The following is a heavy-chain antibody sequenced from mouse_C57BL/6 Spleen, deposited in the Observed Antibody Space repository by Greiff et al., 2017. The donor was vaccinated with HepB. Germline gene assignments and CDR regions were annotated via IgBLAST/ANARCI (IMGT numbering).Heavy chain of an antibody. Sequence: EVKVEESGPGLVKPSQSLSLTCSVTGYSITSGYYWNWIRQFPGNKLEWMGYISYDGSNNYNPSLKNRISITRDTSKNQFFLKLNSVTTEDTATYYCAREDYGSSYPFDYWGQGTTLTVSS. D-gene: IGHD1-1*01. CDR3: AREDYGSSYPFDY. V-gene: IGHV3-6*01. CDR2: ISYDGSN. J-gene: IGHJ2*01. CDR1: GYSITSGYY.